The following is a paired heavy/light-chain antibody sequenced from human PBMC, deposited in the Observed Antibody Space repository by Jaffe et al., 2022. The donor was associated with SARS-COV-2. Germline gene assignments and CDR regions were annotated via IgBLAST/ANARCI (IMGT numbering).Light chain of an antibody. CDR1: NIGSKS. V-gene: IGLV3-21*04. Sequence: SYVLTQPPSVSVAPGKTARITCGGNNIGSKSVHWYQQKPGQAPVLVIYYDSDRPSGIPERFSGSNSGNTATLTISRVEAGDEADYYCQVWDSSSDHRAVFGGGTQLTVL. CDR2: YDS. CDR3: QVWDSSSDHRAV. J-gene: IGLJ7*01.
Heavy chain of an antibody. CDR2: ISSSSSYI. CDR3: ARVFMSLMVTPNNWYFDL. V-gene: IGHV3-21*01. J-gene: IGHJ2*01. Sequence: EVQLVESGGGLVKPGGSLRLSCAASGFTFSSYSMNWVRQAPGKGLEWVSSISSSSSYIYYADSVKGRFTISRDNAKNSLYLQMNSLRAEDTAVYYCARVFMSLMVTPNNWYFDLWGRGTLVTVSS. D-gene: IGHD3-10*01. CDR1: GFTFSSYS.